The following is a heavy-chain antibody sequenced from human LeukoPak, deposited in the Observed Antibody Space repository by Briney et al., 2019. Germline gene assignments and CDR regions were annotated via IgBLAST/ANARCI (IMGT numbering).Heavy chain of an antibody. CDR3: ARGKGIQLWLGGGFDY. CDR2: IIPIFGTA. CDR1: GGTFSSYA. J-gene: IGHJ4*02. V-gene: IGHV1-69*05. D-gene: IGHD5-18*01. Sequence: SVKVSCKASGGTFSSYAISWVRQAPEQGLEWMGGIIPIFGTANYAQKFQGRVTITTDESTSTAYMELRSLRSDDTAVYYCARGKGIQLWLGGGFDYWGQGTLVTVSS.